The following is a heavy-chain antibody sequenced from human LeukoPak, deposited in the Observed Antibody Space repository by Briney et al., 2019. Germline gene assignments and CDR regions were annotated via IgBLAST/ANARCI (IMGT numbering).Heavy chain of an antibody. Sequence: KSSETLSLTCAVDGGSFSGYYWSWIRQPPGKGLEWIGEINHSGSTNYNPSLKSRVTISVDTSKNQFSLKLSSVTAADTAVYYCARAPPGPFGVVIRKGTTCFDYWGQGTLVTVSS. CDR3: ARAPPGPFGVVIRKGTTCFDY. CDR1: GGSFSGYY. V-gene: IGHV4-34*01. CDR2: INHSGST. J-gene: IGHJ4*02. D-gene: IGHD3-3*01.